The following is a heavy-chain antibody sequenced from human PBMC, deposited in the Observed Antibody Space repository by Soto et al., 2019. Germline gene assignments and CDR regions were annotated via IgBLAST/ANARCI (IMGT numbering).Heavy chain of an antibody. V-gene: IGHV3-13*01. CDR1: GFGFTGYD. CDR3: ARGGDRFDGMDV. Sequence: PGGSLRPSCAASGFGFTGYDMHWVRQAPGKNLEWVAAISTAGDTYYLGSVKGRFTISREDAKNSLSLQMNSLRVGDTAVYYCARGGDRFDGMDVWGQGTTVTVSS. CDR2: ISTAGDT. D-gene: IGHD3-16*01. J-gene: IGHJ6*02.